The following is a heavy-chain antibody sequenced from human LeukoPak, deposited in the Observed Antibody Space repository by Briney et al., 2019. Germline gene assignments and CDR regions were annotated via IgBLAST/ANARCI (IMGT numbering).Heavy chain of an antibody. CDR3: ARGLSGVVIKSYYYYMDV. Sequence: GASVKVSCKASGYTFTSYDINWVRQAAGQGREWMGWMNPNSGNTGYAQKFQGRVTITRNTSISTAYMELSSLRSEDTAVYYCARGLSGVVIKSYYYYMDVWGKGTTVTVSS. D-gene: IGHD3-3*01. CDR2: MNPNSGNT. J-gene: IGHJ6*03. CDR1: GYTFTSYD. V-gene: IGHV1-8*03.